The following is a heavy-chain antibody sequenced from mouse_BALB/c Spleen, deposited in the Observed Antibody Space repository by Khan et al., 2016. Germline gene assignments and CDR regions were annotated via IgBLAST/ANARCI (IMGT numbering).Heavy chain of an antibody. CDR1: GFDFSRYW. J-gene: IGHJ3*01. Sequence: EVKLLESGGDLVQPGGSLKLSCAASGFDFSRYWMNWVRQAPGKGLEWIGEINSDSSTINYAPSLKDKFIISRDNAKNTLYLQMNKVRSEDTALYYCVREAYYGWFSYGGQGTLVTVSA. CDR2: INSDSSTI. CDR3: VREAYYGWFSY. V-gene: IGHV4-1*02. D-gene: IGHD2-10*01.